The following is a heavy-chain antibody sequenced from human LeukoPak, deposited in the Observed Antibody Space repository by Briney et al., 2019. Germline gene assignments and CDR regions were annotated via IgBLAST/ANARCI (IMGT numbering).Heavy chain of an antibody. CDR2: ISGSGDST. V-gene: IGHV3-23*01. D-gene: IGHD6-19*01. Sequence: GGSLRLSCAASGFAFSSYAMSWVRQAPGKGLEWVSAISGSGDSTYYADSVKGRFTISRDNSKNTLYLQMNSLRAEDTAVYYCARFLTVAVVPQRVDCWGQGTLVTVSS. CDR3: ARFLTVAVVPQRVDC. J-gene: IGHJ4*02. CDR1: GFAFSSYA.